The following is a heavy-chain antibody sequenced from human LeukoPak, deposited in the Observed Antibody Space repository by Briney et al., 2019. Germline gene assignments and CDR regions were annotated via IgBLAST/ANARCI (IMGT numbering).Heavy chain of an antibody. CDR2: IYYSGST. D-gene: IGHD5-24*01. CDR3: ARDKRGRDYFDY. J-gene: IGHJ4*02. CDR1: GGSISSYY. V-gene: IGHV4-59*01. Sequence: SETLSLTCTVSGGSISSYYWSWIRQPPGKGLEWIGYIYYSGSTNYNPSLKSRVTISVDTSKNQFSLKPSSVTAADTAVSYCARDKRGRDYFDYWGQGTLVTVSS.